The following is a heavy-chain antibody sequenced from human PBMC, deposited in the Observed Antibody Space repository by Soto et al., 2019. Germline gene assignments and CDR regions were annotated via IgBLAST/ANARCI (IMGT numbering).Heavy chain of an antibody. V-gene: IGHV2-5*02. CDR1: GFSLSTSGVG. Sequence: QITLKESGPTLVKPTQTLTLTCTFSGFSLSTSGVGVGWIRQPPGKALEWLALIYWDDDKRYSPSLKSRLTITKDTSKNQVVLTMTNMDPVDTATYYCAPSPLLWFGGNWFDPWGQGTLVTVSS. CDR2: IYWDDDK. J-gene: IGHJ5*02. CDR3: APSPLLWFGGNWFDP. D-gene: IGHD3-10*01.